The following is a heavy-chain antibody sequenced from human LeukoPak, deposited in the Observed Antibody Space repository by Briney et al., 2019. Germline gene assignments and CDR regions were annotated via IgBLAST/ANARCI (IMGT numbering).Heavy chain of an antibody. CDR2: FSSSGFGT. J-gene: IGHJ4*02. D-gene: IGHD3-22*01. Sequence: GGSLRLSSAASGFSISSYAMSWVRQGPGKGLEWVSTFSSSGFGTYYADSVKGRFTISRDNSKNTLYLQMNSLRAEDTAVYYCAKKYYNDGSGYYYDDWGQGTLVTVSS. CDR3: AKKYYNDGSGYYYDD. V-gene: IGHV3-23*01. CDR1: GFSISSYA.